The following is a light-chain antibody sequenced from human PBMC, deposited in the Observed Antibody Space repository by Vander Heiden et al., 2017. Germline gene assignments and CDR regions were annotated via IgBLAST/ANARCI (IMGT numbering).Light chain of an antibody. V-gene: IGKV3-11*01. Sequence: EIVLTQSPATLSLSPGERATLSCRASQSVARYLAWYQHKPGQAPRLLIFDAHNRATGIPARFSGSGSGTDFTLTISSLEPEDFAVYYCQQRSNWLTFGQGTKVEIK. CDR2: DAH. J-gene: IGKJ1*01. CDR1: QSVARY. CDR3: QQRSNWLT.